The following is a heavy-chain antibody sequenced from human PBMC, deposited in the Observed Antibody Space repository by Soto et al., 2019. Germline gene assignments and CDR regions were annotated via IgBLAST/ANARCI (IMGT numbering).Heavy chain of an antibody. D-gene: IGHD6-19*01. J-gene: IGHJ6*02. V-gene: IGHV3-30*09. Sequence: GGSLRLSCAASGFTFSSYALHWVRQAPGKGLEWVAAISYDGSNKYYADSEKGRFAITSDDSKNTQYLQMNSLRAEETDVYYYAGEGCAVAEKREGHSDVLDVWGQGITVTVAS. CDR2: ISYDGSNK. CDR3: AGEGCAVAEKREGHSDVLDV. CDR1: GFTFSSYA.